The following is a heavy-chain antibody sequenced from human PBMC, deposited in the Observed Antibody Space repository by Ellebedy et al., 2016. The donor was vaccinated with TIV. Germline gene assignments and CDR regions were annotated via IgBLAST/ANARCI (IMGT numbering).Heavy chain of an antibody. CDR2: IIPLLGAA. J-gene: IGHJ6*02. D-gene: IGHD6-19*01. CDR3: ASRDNEAVEDYALDI. Sequence: SVKVSXKASRGTFTRYTISWVRQAPGQGLEWMGGIIPLLGAANYAQKFQGRVTINADESTSTVYMDVSSLRSEDTAVYYCASRDNEAVEDYALDIWGQGTTVTVSS. V-gene: IGHV1-69*13. CDR1: RGTFTRYT.